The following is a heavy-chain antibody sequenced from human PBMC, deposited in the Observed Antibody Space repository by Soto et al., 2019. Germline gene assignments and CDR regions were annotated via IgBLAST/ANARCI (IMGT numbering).Heavy chain of an antibody. CDR3: ARAGALKLKKWLRNNYYYYGMDV. V-gene: IGHV3-7*03. D-gene: IGHD5-12*01. Sequence: GGSLRLSCAASGFTFSSYWMSWVRQAPGKGLEWVANIKQDGSEKYYVDSVKGRFTISRDNAKNSLYLQMNSLRAEDTAVYYCARAGALKLKKWLRNNYYYYGMDVWGQGTTVTVSS. CDR1: GFTFSSYW. J-gene: IGHJ6*02. CDR2: IKQDGSEK.